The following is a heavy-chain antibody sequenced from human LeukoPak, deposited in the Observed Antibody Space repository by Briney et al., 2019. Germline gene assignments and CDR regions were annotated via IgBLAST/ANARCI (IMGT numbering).Heavy chain of an antibody. CDR3: ARQESRNYQYEGLDY. CDR1: GFTFSSYA. CDR2: ISHNGGRK. Sequence: GGSLRISCAASGFTFSSYAIHWVRQAPANGLEWVALISHNGGRKDYADSVKGRFTIDRDNSKNTVYLQMNSLRPDDTGIYSCARQESRNYQYEGLDYWGQGNLVTVSS. J-gene: IGHJ4*02. V-gene: IGHV3-30*04. D-gene: IGHD3-16*01.